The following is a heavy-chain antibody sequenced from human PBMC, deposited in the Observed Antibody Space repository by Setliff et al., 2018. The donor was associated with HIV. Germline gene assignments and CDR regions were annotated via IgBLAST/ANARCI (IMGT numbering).Heavy chain of an antibody. CDR3: AKDLVTTTGPDY. V-gene: IGHV3-30*04. Sequence: GGSLRLSCAASGFTFSSYAMHWVRQAPGKGLEWVAVVSYGGTNTYYADSVKGRFIISRDDSESTLFLQMNSLRVDDTAVYYCAKDLVTTTGPDYWGQGTLVTVSS. J-gene: IGHJ4*02. CDR2: VSYGGTNT. D-gene: IGHD1-1*01. CDR1: GFTFSSYA.